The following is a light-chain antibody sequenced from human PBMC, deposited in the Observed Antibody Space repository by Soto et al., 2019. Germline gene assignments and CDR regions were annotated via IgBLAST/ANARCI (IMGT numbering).Light chain of an antibody. V-gene: IGKV3-11*01. CDR3: QQRSNWPALT. CDR2: DAS. J-gene: IGKJ4*01. CDR1: QSVSSY. Sequence: EIVFTQSPATLSLSPGERATLSCRASQSVSSYLAWYQQKPGQAPRLLIYDASNRATATPARFSGSGSGTDFTLTISSLEPEDFAVYYCQQRSNWPALTFGGGTKVEIK.